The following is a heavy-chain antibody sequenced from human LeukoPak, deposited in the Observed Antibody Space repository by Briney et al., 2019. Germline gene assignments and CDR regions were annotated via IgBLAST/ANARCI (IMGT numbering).Heavy chain of an antibody. D-gene: IGHD3-10*02. Sequence: GGSLRLSCAASGFTFSSYEMNWIRQAPGKGLEWVSYLSSSGSTIYYADSVKGRFTISRDNAKNSLYLQMNSLRAEDTAVYYCAELGITMIGGVWGKGTTVTISS. CDR1: GFTFSSYE. V-gene: IGHV3-48*03. CDR2: LSSSGSTI. CDR3: AELGITMIGGV. J-gene: IGHJ6*04.